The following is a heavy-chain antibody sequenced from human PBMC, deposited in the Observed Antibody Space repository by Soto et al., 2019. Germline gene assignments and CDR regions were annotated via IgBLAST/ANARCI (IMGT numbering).Heavy chain of an antibody. V-gene: IGHV4-4*01. CDR2: IFHDGTA. CDR3: ARLVYDTRLNYMYFDF. D-gene: IGHD3-10*01. Sequence: ETLSLTCAVSGVSISSGNWWTWVRQTPQRGLEYIGEIFHDGTANYYPSFERRVAISVDTSKNQFSLKPTSVTAADTAIYFCARLVYDTRLNYMYFDFWGQGALVTVSS. J-gene: IGHJ4*02. CDR1: GVSISSGNW.